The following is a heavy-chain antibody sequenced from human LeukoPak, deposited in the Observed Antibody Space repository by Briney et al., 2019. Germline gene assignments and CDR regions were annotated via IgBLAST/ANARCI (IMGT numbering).Heavy chain of an antibody. J-gene: IGHJ3*02. CDR1: GGSISSYY. Sequence: SETLSLTCTVSGGSISSYYWSWIRQPAGKGLEWIGRIYTSGSTNYNPSLKSRVTMSVYTSKNQFSLKLSSVTAADTAVYYCARDRGYDILTGYGAFDIWGQGTMVTVSS. CDR2: IYTSGST. CDR3: ARDRGYDILTGYGAFDI. V-gene: IGHV4-4*07. D-gene: IGHD3-9*01.